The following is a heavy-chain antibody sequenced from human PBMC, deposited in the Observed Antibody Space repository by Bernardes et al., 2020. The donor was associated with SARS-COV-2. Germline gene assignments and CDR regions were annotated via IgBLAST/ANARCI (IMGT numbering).Heavy chain of an antibody. Sequence: GGSLRVSCAASGLTFSNYGLHWVRQVPGKGLEWVAVISYDGSNTYYAESVKGRFTISRDSSKNTQYLQMNSLRPEDTAVYYCAADRGSGSVDYYHMYVWGQGTTVSVSS. D-gene: IGHD3-10*01. CDR1: GLTFSNYG. CDR2: ISYDGSNT. CDR3: AADRGSGSVDYYHMYV. V-gene: IGHV3-30*01. J-gene: IGHJ6*02.